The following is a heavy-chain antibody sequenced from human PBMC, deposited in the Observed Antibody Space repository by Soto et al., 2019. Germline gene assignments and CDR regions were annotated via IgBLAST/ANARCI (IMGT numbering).Heavy chain of an antibody. CDR2: IYPGDSDT. CDR3: ARTAAAGKYSYGMDV. J-gene: IGHJ6*02. D-gene: IGHD6-13*01. V-gene: IGHV5-51*01. CDR1: GYIFSIYW. Sequence: GESLKISCKGSGYIFSIYWIGWVRQVPGKGLEWMGIIYPGDSDTRYNPSFQGQVTISVDKSTSTAYLRWSSLKASDTAMYYCARTAAAGKYSYGMDVWGQGTTVTVSS.